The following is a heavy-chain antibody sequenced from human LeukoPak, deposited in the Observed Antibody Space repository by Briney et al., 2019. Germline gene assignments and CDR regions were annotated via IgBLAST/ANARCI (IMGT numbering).Heavy chain of an antibody. CDR2: ISYDGSNK. V-gene: IGHV3-30*04. CDR1: EFTFSSYA. D-gene: IGHD2-2*01. J-gene: IGHJ3*02. CDR3: AKDMGIKDIVVVPAAMAHMSNDGDDAFDI. Sequence: PGRSLRLSCAASEFTFSSYAMHWVRQAPGKGLEWVAVISYDGSNKYYADSVKGRFTISRDNSKNTLYLQMNSLRAEDTAVYYCAKDMGIKDIVVVPAAMAHMSNDGDDAFDIWGQGTMVTVSS.